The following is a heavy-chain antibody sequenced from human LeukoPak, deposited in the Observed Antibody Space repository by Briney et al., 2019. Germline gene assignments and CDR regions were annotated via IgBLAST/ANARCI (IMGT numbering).Heavy chain of an antibody. D-gene: IGHD3-16*02. J-gene: IGHJ4*02. CDR3: ARGLGAMITFGGVIV. CDR1: GFTFSSYG. Sequence: GGSLRLSCAASGFTFSSYGMSWVRQAPGKGLEWVSAISGSGGSTYYADSVRGRFTISRDNSKNTLYLQMNSLRAEDTAVCYCARGLGAMITFGGVIVWGQGTLVTVSS. CDR2: ISGSGGST. V-gene: IGHV3-23*01.